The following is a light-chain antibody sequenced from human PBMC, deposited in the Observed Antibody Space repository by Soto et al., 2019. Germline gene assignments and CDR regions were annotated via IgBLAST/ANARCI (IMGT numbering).Light chain of an antibody. CDR1: SSDVGGYTY. J-gene: IGLJ2*01. V-gene: IGLV2-14*01. CDR3: SSYTSSSTLVV. CDR2: EVS. Sequence: QSALTQPASVSGSPGQSITISCTGTSSDVGGYTYVSWYQQHTGKAPKLMMYEVSNRPPGVSNRFSGSKSGNTASLTISGLQAEDDADYYFSSYTSSSTLVVFGGGTQLTVL.